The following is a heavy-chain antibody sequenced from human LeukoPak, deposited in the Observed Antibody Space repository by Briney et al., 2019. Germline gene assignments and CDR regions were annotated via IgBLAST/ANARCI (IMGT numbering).Heavy chain of an antibody. D-gene: IGHD6-6*01. J-gene: IGHJ4*02. CDR3: AKEKNSYSSSSGQGY. V-gene: IGHV3-66*03. CDR2: IYNTGST. Sequence: PGESLRLSCAASGFTVRSHRLIWVRQAPGKGLEWVSVIYNTGSTYYADSVKGRLTISRDNSKNTLYLQMTSLRGDDTAVYYCAKEKNSYSSSSGQGYWGQGTLVTVSS. CDR1: GFTVRSHR.